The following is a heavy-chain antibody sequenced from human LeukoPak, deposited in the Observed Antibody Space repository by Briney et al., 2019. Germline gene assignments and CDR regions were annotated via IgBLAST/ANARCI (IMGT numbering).Heavy chain of an antibody. CDR2: IIPIFGTA. V-gene: IGHV1-69*06. CDR1: GYKFTNYG. D-gene: IGHD5-12*01. Sequence: SVKVSSKASGYKFTNYGISWVRQAPGQGLEWMGGIIPIFGTANYAQKFQGRVTITADKSTSTAYMELSSLRSEDTAVYYCARGIPSTIVATTPFDYWGQGTLVTVSS. J-gene: IGHJ4*02. CDR3: ARGIPSTIVATTPFDY.